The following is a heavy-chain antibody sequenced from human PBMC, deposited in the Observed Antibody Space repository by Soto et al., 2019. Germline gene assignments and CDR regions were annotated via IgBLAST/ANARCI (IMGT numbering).Heavy chain of an antibody. CDR3: ARAGGLGAVAVDY. D-gene: IGHD6-19*01. Sequence: SETLSLTCPVSGGSISSGGYYWSWIRQHPGKGLEWIGYIYYSGSTYYNPSLKSRVTISVDRSKNQFSLKLSSVTAADTAVYYCARAGGLGAVAVDYWGQGTLVTVSS. J-gene: IGHJ4*02. CDR1: GGSISSGGYY. CDR2: IYYSGST. V-gene: IGHV4-31*03.